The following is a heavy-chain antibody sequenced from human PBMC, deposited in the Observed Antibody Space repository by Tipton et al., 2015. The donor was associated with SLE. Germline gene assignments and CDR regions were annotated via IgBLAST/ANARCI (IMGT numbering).Heavy chain of an antibody. CDR2: SFYSGST. CDR1: GGSITSESHY. D-gene: IGHD5-24*01. CDR3: ARQMSPGLSEGLDY. V-gene: IGHV4-39*07. J-gene: IGHJ4*02. Sequence: LRLSCTVSGGSITSESHYWAWIRQTPGKGLEWIGNSFYSGSTYYNPSLKSRVTISVDSSKNRFSLKLSSLTAADTAVYYCARQMSPGLSEGLDYWGPGTLVTVSS.